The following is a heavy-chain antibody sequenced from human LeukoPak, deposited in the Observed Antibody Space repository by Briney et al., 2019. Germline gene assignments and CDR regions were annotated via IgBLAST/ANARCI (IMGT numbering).Heavy chain of an antibody. D-gene: IGHD1-26*01. CDR2: ISAYNGNT. J-gene: IGHJ4*02. V-gene: IGHV1-18*01. CDR3: ARERLVLGVGATPSDY. CDR1: GYTFTSYG. Sequence: ASVKVSCKASGYTFTSYGISWVRQAPGQGLEWMGWISAYNGNTNYAQKLQGRVTMTTDTSTSTAYMELRSLRSDDTAVYYCARERLVLGVGATPSDYWGQGTLVTVSS.